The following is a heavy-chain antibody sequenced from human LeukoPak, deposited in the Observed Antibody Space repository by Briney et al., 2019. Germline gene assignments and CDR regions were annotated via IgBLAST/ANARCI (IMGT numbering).Heavy chain of an antibody. V-gene: IGHV3-23*01. J-gene: IGHJ4*02. CDR2: IGGSGVST. D-gene: IGHD3-3*01. CDR1: GFTFSTYA. Sequence: GGSLRLSCAASGFTFSTYAMSWVRQAPGKGLEWVSGIGGSGVSTYYADSVKGRFTISRDNSKNTLYLQMNSLRAEDTAVYYCAKRDYDFWSGYNTYFDYWGQGTLVTVSS. CDR3: AKRDYDFWSGYNTYFDY.